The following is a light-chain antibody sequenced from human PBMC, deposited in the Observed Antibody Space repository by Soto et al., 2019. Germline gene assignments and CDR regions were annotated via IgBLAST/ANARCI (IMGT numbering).Light chain of an antibody. J-gene: IGKJ1*01. CDR2: DAS. CDR1: QSIGTW. V-gene: IGKV1-5*01. CDR3: QQYSDSSGA. Sequence: DIQVTQSPSTLSASVGDRVTITCGARQSIGTWLAWYQQKPGKAPKLLIFDASTLESGVPSRFSGSGSGTDFTLTISSLQPDDFATYYCQQYSDSSGAFGQGTKV.